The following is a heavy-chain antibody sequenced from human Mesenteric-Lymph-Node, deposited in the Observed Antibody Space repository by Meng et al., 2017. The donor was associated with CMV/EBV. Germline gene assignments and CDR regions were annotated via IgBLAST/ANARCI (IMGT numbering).Heavy chain of an antibody. V-gene: IGHV1-69*05. CDR3: ARDRCSDTVKVLSRYYGMDV. CDR1: GGTFSSYA. Sequence: SVKVSCRASGGTFSSYAISWGRQDPGQGLEWMGGIIPIFGTANYAQKSQGRVTITTDESTSTAYMELSSMRSEDTAVYYCARDRCSDTVKVLSRYYGMDVWGQGTTVTVSS. CDR2: IIPIFGTA. D-gene: IGHD4-11*01. J-gene: IGHJ6*02.